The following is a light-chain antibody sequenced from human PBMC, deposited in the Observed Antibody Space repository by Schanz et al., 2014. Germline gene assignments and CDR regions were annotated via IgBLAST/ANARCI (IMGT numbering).Light chain of an antibody. CDR3: FSYTSSIFAI. Sequence: QSALTQPASVSGSPGQSITISCTGTSSDIGSYNYVSWYQQHPGKAPKLMIYNVSNRPSGVSDRFSGSKSGNTASLTISGLQAEDEADYYCFSYTSSIFAIFGGGTKLTVL. V-gene: IGLV2-14*03. CDR1: SSDIGSYNY. J-gene: IGLJ2*01. CDR2: NVS.